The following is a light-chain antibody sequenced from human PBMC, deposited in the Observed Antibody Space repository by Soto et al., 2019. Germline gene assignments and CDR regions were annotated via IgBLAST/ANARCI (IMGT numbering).Light chain of an antibody. CDR3: QQYGSSPLYT. CDR2: GAS. Sequence: DIVLTQSPGTVSLSPGERATLSCRASQSVSSSYLAWYQQKPGQAPRLLIYGASSRATGIPDRFSGSGSGTDFTLTISRLEPEDFAVYYCQQYGSSPLYTFGQGTKLEIK. CDR1: QSVSSSY. J-gene: IGKJ2*01. V-gene: IGKV3-20*01.